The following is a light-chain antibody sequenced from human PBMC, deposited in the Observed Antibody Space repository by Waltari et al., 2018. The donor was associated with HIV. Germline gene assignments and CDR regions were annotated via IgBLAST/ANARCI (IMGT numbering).Light chain of an antibody. V-gene: IGLV3-1*01. CDR1: KLGDRY. Sequence: SYELTQPPSVSVSPGQTASITCSGDKLGDRYACWYYQKPGQSPVLVIYQDTKRPSGIPERFSGSNFANTATLTISGTQAMDEADYYCQAWDSSTAVFGGGTKLTVL. J-gene: IGLJ2*01. CDR3: QAWDSSTAV. CDR2: QDT.